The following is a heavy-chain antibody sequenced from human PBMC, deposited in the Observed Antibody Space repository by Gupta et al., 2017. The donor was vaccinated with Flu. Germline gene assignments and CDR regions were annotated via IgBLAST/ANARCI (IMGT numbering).Heavy chain of an antibody. CDR3: AREDTAMDY. CDR2: PAGGGT. V-gene: IGHV1-46*03. D-gene: IGHD5-18*01. Sequence: PAGGGTSSAQKFQGRVTMTMDTSTSTVYMELSSLRSEDTAVYFCAREDTAMDYWGQGTLVTVPS. J-gene: IGHJ4*02.